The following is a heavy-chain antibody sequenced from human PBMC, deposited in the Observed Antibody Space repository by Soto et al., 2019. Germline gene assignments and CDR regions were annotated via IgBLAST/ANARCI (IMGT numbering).Heavy chain of an antibody. V-gene: IGHV1-8*01. CDR2: MNPNSGNT. CDR3: ARRYYDFWSGVNWFDP. D-gene: IGHD3-3*01. J-gene: IGHJ5*02. CDR1: GYTFTSYD. Sequence: ASVKVSCKASGYTFTSYDINWVRQATGQGLERMGWMNPNSGNTGYAQKFQGRVTMTRNTSISTAYMELSSLRSEDTAVYYCARRYYDFWSGVNWFDPWGQGTLVTVSS.